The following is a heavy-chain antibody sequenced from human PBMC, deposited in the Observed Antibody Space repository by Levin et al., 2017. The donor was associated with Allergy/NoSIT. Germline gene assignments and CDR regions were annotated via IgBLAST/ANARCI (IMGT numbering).Heavy chain of an antibody. V-gene: IGHV4-39*01. CDR2: IYYTGST. J-gene: IGHJ5*02. Sequence: ESLKISCTVSGDSITSSTYYWAWIRQPPGKGLEWIGTIYYTGSTSYNPSLKSRVNISVDTSKNQFALKLNSVSAADTAVYYCARRHYGRGRFDPWGQGTQVTVST. CDR1: GDSITSSTYY. D-gene: IGHD3-10*02. CDR3: ARRHYGRGRFDP.